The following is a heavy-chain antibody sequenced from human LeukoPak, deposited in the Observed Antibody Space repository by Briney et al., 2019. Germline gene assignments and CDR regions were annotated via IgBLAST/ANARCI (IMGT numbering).Heavy chain of an antibody. J-gene: IGHJ4*02. D-gene: IGHD3-16*01. CDR3: AKARWGGFDY. CDR1: GFTVSSNY. CDR2: IYSGGST. Sequence: GGSLRLSCAVSGFTVSSNYMSWVRQAPGKGLEWVSVIYSGGSTYYADSVKGRFTISRDNSKNTLYLQMNSLRAEDTAVYYCAKARWGGFDYWGQGTLVTVSS. V-gene: IGHV3-53*01.